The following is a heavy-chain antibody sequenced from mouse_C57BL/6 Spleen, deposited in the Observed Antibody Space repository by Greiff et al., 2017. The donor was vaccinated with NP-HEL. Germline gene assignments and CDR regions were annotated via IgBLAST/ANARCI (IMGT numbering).Heavy chain of an antibody. CDR2: IYPGDGDT. CDR1: GYAFSSYW. Sequence: QVQLKESGAELVKPGASVKISCKASGYAFSSYWMNWVKQRPGKGLEWIGQIYPGDGDTNYNGKFKGKATLTADKSSSTAYMQLSSLTSEDSAVYFCAREGTMITFDYWGQGTTLTVSS. CDR3: AREGTMITFDY. D-gene: IGHD2-4*01. J-gene: IGHJ2*01. V-gene: IGHV1-80*01.